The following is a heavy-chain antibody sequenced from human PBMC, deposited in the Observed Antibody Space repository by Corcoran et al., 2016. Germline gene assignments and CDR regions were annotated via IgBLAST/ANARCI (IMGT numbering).Heavy chain of an antibody. CDR1: GGTFSSYA. Sequence: QVQLVQSGAEVKKPGSSVKVSCKASGGTFSSYAINWVRQAPGQGLEWMGGIIPICGTANYAQKFQGRVTITADKSTSTAYMELSSLRSEDTAVYYCASGEGRRGYSGYDYYYYYGTDVWGQGTTVTVSS. CDR2: IIPICGTA. CDR3: ASGEGRRGYSGYDYYYYYGTDV. J-gene: IGHJ6*02. V-gene: IGHV1-69*06. D-gene: IGHD5-12*01.